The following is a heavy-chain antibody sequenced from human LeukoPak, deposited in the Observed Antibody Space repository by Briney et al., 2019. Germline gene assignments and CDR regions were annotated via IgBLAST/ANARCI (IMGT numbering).Heavy chain of an antibody. CDR1: GGSIRSSYYY. J-gene: IGHJ4*02. Sequence: SETLSLTCTVSGGSIRSSYYYWGWIRQPPGKGLVWIGYIYHSGSTYYNPSLKSRVTISVDRSKNQFSLKLSSVTAADTAVYYCASSSYYGDYPDYWGQGTLVTVSS. CDR3: ASSSYYGDYPDY. CDR2: IYHSGST. D-gene: IGHD4-17*01. V-gene: IGHV4-30-2*01.